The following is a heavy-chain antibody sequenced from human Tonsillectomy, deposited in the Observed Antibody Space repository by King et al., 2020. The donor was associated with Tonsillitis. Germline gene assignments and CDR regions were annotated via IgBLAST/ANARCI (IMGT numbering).Heavy chain of an antibody. CDR1: GYTFTGYY. CDR3: ARGGSSSSLNYYYGMDV. Sequence: LVQSGAEVKKPGASVKVSCKASGYTFTGYYMHWVRQAPGQGLEWMGWINPNSGGTNYAQKFQGRVTMTREMSISTAYMELSRLRSDDTAVYYCARGGSSSSLNYYYGMDVWGQGTTVTVSS. J-gene: IGHJ6*02. CDR2: INPNSGGT. V-gene: IGHV1-2*02. D-gene: IGHD6-13*01.